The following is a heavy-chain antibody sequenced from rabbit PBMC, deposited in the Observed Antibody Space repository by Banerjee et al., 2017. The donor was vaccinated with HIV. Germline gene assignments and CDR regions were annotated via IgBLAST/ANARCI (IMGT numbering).Heavy chain of an antibody. CDR3: ARRVTGHGYAGPDLNF. V-gene: IGHV1S45*01. Sequence: QEQLEESGGDLVKPEGSLTLTCTASGFAFSSNYWICWVRQAPGKGREWIGCSYTGDGNTYYATWAKGRFTISRTSSTTVTRQMTSLTAADTATYFCARRVTGHGYAGPDLNFWGPGTLVTVS. CDR1: GFAFSSNYW. D-gene: IGHD6-1*01. CDR2: SYTGDGNT. J-gene: IGHJ6*01.